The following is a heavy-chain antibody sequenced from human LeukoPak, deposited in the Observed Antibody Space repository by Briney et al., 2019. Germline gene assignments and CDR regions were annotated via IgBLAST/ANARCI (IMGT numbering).Heavy chain of an antibody. CDR3: ARDLTDRDGYNSNWFAP. CDR2: IIPIFGTA. V-gene: IGHV1-69*05. Sequence: SVKVSCKASGGTFSSYAISWVRQAPGQGLEWMGRIIPIFGTANYAQKFQGRVTITTDESTSTAYMELSSLRSEDTAVYYCARDLTDRDGYNSNWFAPWGQGTLVTVSS. CDR1: GGTFSSYA. J-gene: IGHJ5*02. D-gene: IGHD5-24*01.